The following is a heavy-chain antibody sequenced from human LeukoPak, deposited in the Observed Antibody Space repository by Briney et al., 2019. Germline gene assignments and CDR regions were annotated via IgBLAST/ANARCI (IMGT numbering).Heavy chain of an antibody. D-gene: IGHD5-18*01. CDR1: GGSFSGYY. Sequence: ETSETLSLTCAVYGGSFSGYYWSWIRQPPGKGLEWIGEINHSGSTNYNPSLKSRVTISVDTSKNQFSLKLSSVTAADTAVYYCARGQGSADTAMDYYFDYWGQGTLVTVSS. J-gene: IGHJ4*02. CDR2: INHSGST. V-gene: IGHV4-34*01. CDR3: ARGQGSADTAMDYYFDY.